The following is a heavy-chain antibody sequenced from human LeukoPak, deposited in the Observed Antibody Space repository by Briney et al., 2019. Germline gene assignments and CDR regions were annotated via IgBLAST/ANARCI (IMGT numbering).Heavy chain of an antibody. D-gene: IGHD6-13*01. CDR3: ARADSSSWSIINFDY. V-gene: IGHV1-18*01. CDR1: GYTFTSYG. CDR2: ISAYNGNT. J-gene: IGHJ4*01. Sequence: GASVKVSCKASGYTFTSYGISWVRQAPGQGLEWMGWISAYNGNTNYAQKLQGRVTMTTDTSTSTAYMELRSLRSDDTAVYYCARADSSSWSIINFDYWGQGTLVTVSS.